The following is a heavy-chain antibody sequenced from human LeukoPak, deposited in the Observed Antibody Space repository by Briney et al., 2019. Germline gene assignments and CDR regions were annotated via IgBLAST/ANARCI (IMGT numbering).Heavy chain of an antibody. J-gene: IGHJ4*02. D-gene: IGHD3-16*01. CDR2: MNPNSGDT. Sequence: ASVKVSCKTSGYTFTGYYMHWGRQAPGQGLEWMGRMNPNSGDTNYAQNFQGRVTMTRDTSINTAYMELSSLRFDDTAVYYCVPRGDGGFDYWGQGILVTVSS. V-gene: IGHV1-2*06. CDR1: GYTFTGYY. CDR3: VPRGDGGFDY.